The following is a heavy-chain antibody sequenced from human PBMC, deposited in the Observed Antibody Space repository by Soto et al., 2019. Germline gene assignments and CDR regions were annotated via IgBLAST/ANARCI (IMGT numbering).Heavy chain of an antibody. Sequence: QVQLVQSGAEMRKPGSSAKVSCQSSGGTFNTYAINWVRQAPGQGPEWMGDISPMFGAANYAPKFQGRVTITADESTGTSYMQLSSLTSEDTALYFCAREVQVHTPAFVYWGQGTLVTVSS. CDR1: GGTFNTYA. CDR2: ISPMFGAA. D-gene: IGHD3-10*01. J-gene: IGHJ4*02. CDR3: AREVQVHTPAFVY. V-gene: IGHV1-69*19.